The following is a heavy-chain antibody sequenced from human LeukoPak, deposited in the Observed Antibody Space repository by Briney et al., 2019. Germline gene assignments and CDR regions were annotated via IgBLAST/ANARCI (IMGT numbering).Heavy chain of an antibody. Sequence: PSETLSLTCTVSGGSISSYYWSWIRQPAGKGLEWIGRIYTSGSTNYNPSLKSRVTMSVDTSKNQFSLKLSSVTAADTAVYYCAREGWFGEPNHHPDYWGQGTLVTVSS. CDR2: IYTSGST. V-gene: IGHV4-4*07. J-gene: IGHJ4*02. CDR1: GGSISSYY. CDR3: AREGWFGEPNHHPDY. D-gene: IGHD3-10*01.